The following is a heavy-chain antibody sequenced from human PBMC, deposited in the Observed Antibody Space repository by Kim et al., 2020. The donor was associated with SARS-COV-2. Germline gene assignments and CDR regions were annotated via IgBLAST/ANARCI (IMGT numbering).Heavy chain of an antibody. Sequence: GGSLRLSCAASGFTFSSYAMHWVRQAPGKGLEYVSAISSNGGSTYYANSVKGRFTISRDNSKNTLYLQMGSLRAEDMAVYYCARGAIAIERDGSGSYWGTYYYYGMDVWGQGTTVTVSS. CDR2: ISSNGGST. V-gene: IGHV3-64*01. CDR3: ARGAIAIERDGSGSYWGTYYYYGMDV. CDR1: GFTFSSYA. J-gene: IGHJ6*02. D-gene: IGHD3-10*01.